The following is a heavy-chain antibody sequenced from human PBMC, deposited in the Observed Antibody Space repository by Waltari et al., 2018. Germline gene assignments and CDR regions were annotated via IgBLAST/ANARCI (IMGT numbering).Heavy chain of an antibody. V-gene: IGHV4-34*01. CDR1: GGSFSGYY. J-gene: IGHJ5*02. CDR2: INHSGST. Sequence: QEQLQQWGPGLLKPSETLSLTCAVSGGSFSGYYWSWIRQPPEKGLEWIGEINHSGSTNYNPSLKSRVTISVDTSKNQFSLKLSSVTAADTAVYYCAREEVYCSGGSCYSLYGWFDTWGQGTLVTVSS. D-gene: IGHD2-15*01. CDR3: AREEVYCSGGSCYSLYGWFDT.